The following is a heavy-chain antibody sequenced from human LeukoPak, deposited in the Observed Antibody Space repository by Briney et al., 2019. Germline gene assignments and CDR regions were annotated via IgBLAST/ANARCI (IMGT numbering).Heavy chain of an antibody. J-gene: IGHJ3*02. Sequence: SETLFLTCTVSGGSISSGDFYWSWIRQPPGKGLEWIGYIYYSGSTYYNPSLKSRVTISVDTSKNQFSLKLSSVTAADTAVYYCAGAPTYYDFWSGYYPPDIWGQGTMVTVSS. D-gene: IGHD3-3*01. V-gene: IGHV4-30-4*08. CDR2: IYYSGST. CDR1: GGSISSGDFY. CDR3: AGAPTYYDFWSGYYPPDI.